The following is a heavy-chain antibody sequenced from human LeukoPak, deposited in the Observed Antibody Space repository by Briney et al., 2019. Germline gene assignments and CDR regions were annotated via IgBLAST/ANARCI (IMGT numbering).Heavy chain of an antibody. CDR1: GFTFSTYA. CDR2: ISYDGSNK. Sequence: GGSLRLSCAASGFTFSTYAMHWVRQAPGKGLEWVALISYDGSNKYYADSVKGRFTVSRDNSKDTLYLQLNSLRAEDTAVYYCARAHYSDSSAYYSPSDYWGQGTLVTVSS. CDR3: ARAHYSDSSAYYSPSDY. D-gene: IGHD3-22*01. V-gene: IGHV3-30-3*01. J-gene: IGHJ4*02.